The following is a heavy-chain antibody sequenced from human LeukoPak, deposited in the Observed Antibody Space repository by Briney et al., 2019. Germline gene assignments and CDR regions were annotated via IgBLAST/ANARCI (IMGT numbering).Heavy chain of an antibody. CDR3: TTDRGYYYDSSGSLDY. D-gene: IGHD3-22*01. CDR2: INSKTDGGTT. J-gene: IGHJ4*02. CDR1: GFTFSNFA. Sequence: PGGALRLSCAASGFTFSNFAMNWVRQAPGKGLEWVGRINSKTDGGTTDYAAPVKGRFTISRDDSKNTLYLQMNSLKTEDTAVYYCTTDRGYYYDSSGSLDYWGQGTLVTVSS. V-gene: IGHV3-15*01.